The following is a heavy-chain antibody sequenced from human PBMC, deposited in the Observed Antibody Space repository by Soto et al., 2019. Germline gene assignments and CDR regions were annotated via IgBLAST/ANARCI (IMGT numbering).Heavy chain of an antibody. Sequence: ASVKVSFNASGYTFTGYYMRWVRQAHGQGLEWMGWINPNSGGTNYAQKFQGRGTRTRDTTISTAYMELSRLRSDDTAVYYCNARGYCSITSCYTAYAGMDVWGQGPKVPVS. CDR2: INPNSGGT. CDR1: GYTFTGYY. CDR3: NARGYCSITSCYTAYAGMDV. D-gene: IGHD2-2*02. J-gene: IGHJ6*02. V-gene: IGHV1-2*02.